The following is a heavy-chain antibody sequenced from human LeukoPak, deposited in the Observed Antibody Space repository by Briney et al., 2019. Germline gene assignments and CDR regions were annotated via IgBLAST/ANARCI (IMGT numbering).Heavy chain of an antibody. V-gene: IGHV3-21*01. J-gene: IGHJ4*02. Sequence: GGSLRLSCVASGFAFRDYTMNWVRRAPGKGLEWVSSISVASDSILYSDSVKGRFTISRDNAKNSLYLQMHGLGADYTAIYYCARGLAMSGFTPYAYWGQGTLVTVSS. D-gene: IGHD3-9*01. CDR1: GFAFRDYT. CDR2: ISVASDSI. CDR3: ARGLAMSGFTPYAY.